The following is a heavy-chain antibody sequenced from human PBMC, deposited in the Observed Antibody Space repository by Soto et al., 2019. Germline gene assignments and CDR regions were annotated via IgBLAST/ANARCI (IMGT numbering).Heavy chain of an antibody. D-gene: IGHD4-17*01. J-gene: IGHJ4*02. CDR2: ISSSVSYT. Sequence: QVQVVESGGGLVKPGGSLRLSCAASGFTFSDYYVTWIRQAPGKGLEWVSYISSSVSYTNYADSVKGRFTISRDNAKNSVYLQMNSLGAEDTAVYYCAKASGRVTKRFDSWGQGTLVTVSS. CDR1: GFTFSDYY. CDR3: AKASGRVTKRFDS. V-gene: IGHV3-11*06.